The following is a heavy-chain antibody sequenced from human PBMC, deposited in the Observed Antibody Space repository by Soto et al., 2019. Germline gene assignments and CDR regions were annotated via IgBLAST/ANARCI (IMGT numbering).Heavy chain of an antibody. J-gene: IGHJ4*02. CDR1: GVSISSSNYH. V-gene: IGHV4-39*01. D-gene: IGHD3-10*01. Sequence: SETLSLTCTVSGVSISSSNYHWGWIRQPPGKGLEWIGSIYYTGSTHYNPSLKSRVTVSADTSKNQFSLRLSSVIAADTAVYYCARNEFHSQSSGTYLDYWGQGTPVTVSS. CDR3: ARNEFHSQSSGTYLDY. CDR2: IYYTGST.